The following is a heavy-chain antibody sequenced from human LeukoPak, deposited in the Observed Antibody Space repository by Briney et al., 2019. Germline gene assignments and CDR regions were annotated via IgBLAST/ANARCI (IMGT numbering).Heavy chain of an antibody. CDR3: ARRRRYYDSSGYQYYYFDY. CDR1: GFSLSTSGVG. V-gene: IGHV2-5*02. D-gene: IGHD3-22*01. J-gene: IGHJ4*02. CDR2: TYWDDDK. Sequence: SGPTLAKPTQTLTLTCTFSGFSLSTSGVGVGWIRQPPGKALEWLALTYWDDDKRYSPSLKSRLTITKDTSKNQVVLTMTNMDPVDTATYYCARRRRYYDSSGYQYYYFDYWGQGTLVTVSS.